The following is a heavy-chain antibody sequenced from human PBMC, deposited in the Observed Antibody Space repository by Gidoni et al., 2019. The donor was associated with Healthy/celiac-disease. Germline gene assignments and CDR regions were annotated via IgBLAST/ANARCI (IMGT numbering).Heavy chain of an antibody. CDR2: IYYRGST. CDR1: GGPISSYY. Sequence: QVQMQESGPGVVKPSETLSLTCTIAGGPISSYYWGWIRQPPGKGLEWIGYIYYRGSTNYNPSLKSRVTISVDTSKTQFSLKLSSVTAADTAVYYCSREGGYCGGDCYLGPDAFDIWGQGTMVTVSS. D-gene: IGHD2-21*02. CDR3: SREGGYCGGDCYLGPDAFDI. V-gene: IGHV4-59*01. J-gene: IGHJ3*02.